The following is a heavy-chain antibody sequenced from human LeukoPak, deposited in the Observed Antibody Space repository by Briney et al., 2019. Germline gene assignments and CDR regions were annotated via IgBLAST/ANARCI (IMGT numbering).Heavy chain of an antibody. J-gene: IGHJ4*02. Sequence: PGRSLRLSCAASGFTFSSYAMHSVRQAPGKGLEWVAVISYDGSNKYYADSVKGRFTISRDNSKTTLYLQMNSLRAEDTAVYYCARRGSSGWLYWGQGTLVTVSS. V-gene: IGHV3-30-3*01. CDR3: ARRGSSGWLY. CDR1: GFTFSSYA. CDR2: ISYDGSNK. D-gene: IGHD6-19*01.